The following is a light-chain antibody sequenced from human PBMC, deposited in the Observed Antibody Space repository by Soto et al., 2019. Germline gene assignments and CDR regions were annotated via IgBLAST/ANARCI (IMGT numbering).Light chain of an antibody. CDR3: QQYNNWPPIT. CDR2: GVS. V-gene: IGKV3-15*01. J-gene: IGKJ5*01. CDR1: QLFSSN. Sequence: EIVMMQSPATLSVAPGECVTLSCKASQLFSSNLAWYQHKPGQAPRLLIYGVSTRDTGVPDRFSGSASGTEFTLPISSLQSEDFAVYYRQQYNNWPPITFGQGTRLEIK.